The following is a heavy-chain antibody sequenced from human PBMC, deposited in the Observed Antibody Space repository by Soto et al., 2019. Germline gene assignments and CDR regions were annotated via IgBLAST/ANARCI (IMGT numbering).Heavy chain of an antibody. CDR2: FDPEDGET. CDR1: GYTLTELS. V-gene: IGHV1-24*01. Sequence: ASVKVSCKVSGYTLTELSMHWVRQAPGKGLEWMGGFDPEDGETIYAQKFQGRVTMTEDTSTDTAYMELSSLRSEDTAVYYCATFTSSTIFGVVIRDAFEIWGQGTMVTVSS. J-gene: IGHJ3*02. D-gene: IGHD3-3*01. CDR3: ATFTSSTIFGVVIRDAFEI.